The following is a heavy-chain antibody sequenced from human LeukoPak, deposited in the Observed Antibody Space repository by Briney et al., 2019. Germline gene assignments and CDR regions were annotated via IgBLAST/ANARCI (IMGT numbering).Heavy chain of an antibody. CDR2: IYSGGST. CDR3: ASHQGFDY. V-gene: IGHV3-66*04. J-gene: IGHJ4*02. Sequence: GGSLRLSCAASGFTFSSYAMSWVRQAPGKGLEWVSVIYSGGSTYYADSVKGRFTISRDNSKNTLYLQMNSLRAEDTAVYYCASHQGFDYWGQGTLVTVSS. CDR1: GFTFSSYA.